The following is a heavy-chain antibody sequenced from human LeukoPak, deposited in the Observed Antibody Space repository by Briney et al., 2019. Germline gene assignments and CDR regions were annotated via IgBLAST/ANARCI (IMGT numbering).Heavy chain of an antibody. D-gene: IGHD3-10*01. V-gene: IGHV4-39*02. J-gene: IGHJ3*02. Sequence: SETLSLTCTVSGGSISSRHCYWGWIRQPPGKGLEWIGSIFYSGSTYYNPSLKSRITISVDTSKNQFSLKLTSVTAADTAVYYCARDSIYYGSGSYTSRAFDIWGQGTMVTVSS. CDR3: ARDSIYYGSGSYTSRAFDI. CDR2: IFYSGST. CDR1: GGSISSRHCY.